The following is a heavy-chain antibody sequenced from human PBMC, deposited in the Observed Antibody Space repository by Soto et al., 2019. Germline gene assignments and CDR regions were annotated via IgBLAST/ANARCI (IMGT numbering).Heavy chain of an antibody. D-gene: IGHD6-13*01. CDR3: ARRGVGAAAGTVFDY. J-gene: IGHJ4*02. CDR1: GGSISSSSYY. Sequence: PSETLSLTCTVSGGSISSSSYYWGWIRQPPGKGLEWIGSIYYSGSTYYNPSLKSRVTISVDTSKNQFSLKLSSVTAADTAVYYCARRGVGAAAGTVFDYWGQGTLVTVSS. CDR2: IYYSGST. V-gene: IGHV4-39*01.